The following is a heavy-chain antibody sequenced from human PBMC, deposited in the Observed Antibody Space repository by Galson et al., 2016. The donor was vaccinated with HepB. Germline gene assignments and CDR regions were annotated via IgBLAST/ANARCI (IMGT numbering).Heavy chain of an antibody. CDR1: GGSITTGRYS. CDR2: VFYSGTT. D-gene: IGHD3-10*01. V-gene: IGHV4-39*01. Sequence: ETLSLTCTVSGGSITTGRYSWGWIRQPPGKGLEWIGSVFYSGTTYYNPSLKSRVTISVDTAKNQFSLKLSSVTAADTAVYYCSSGDPYDSDSGSYSGAFDMWGQGTMVTVSS. CDR3: SSGDPYDSDSGSYSGAFDM. J-gene: IGHJ3*02.